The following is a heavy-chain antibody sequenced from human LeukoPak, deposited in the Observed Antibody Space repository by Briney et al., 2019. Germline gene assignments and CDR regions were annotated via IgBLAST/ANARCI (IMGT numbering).Heavy chain of an antibody. Sequence: GGSLRLSCAASGFTFSSYAMSWVRQAPGKGLEWVSAISGSGGSTYYADSVKGRFTISRDNSKNTLYLQMNSLRVEDTAVYYCARVLAARPFDYWGQGTLVTVSS. CDR2: ISGSGGST. J-gene: IGHJ4*02. CDR3: ARVLAARPFDY. D-gene: IGHD6-6*01. V-gene: IGHV3-23*01. CDR1: GFTFSSYA.